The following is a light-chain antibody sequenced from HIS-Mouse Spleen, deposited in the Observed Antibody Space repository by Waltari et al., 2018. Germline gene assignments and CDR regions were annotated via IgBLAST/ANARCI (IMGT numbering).Light chain of an antibody. J-gene: IGKJ2*01. CDR2: GAS. V-gene: IGKV3-20*01. Sequence: EIVLTQSPGTLSLSPGERATLSCRASQSVSSSYLAWYQQKPGQAPRLLIYGASSRDTGIPDMFSGSGSGTDFTLTISRLEPEDFAVYYCQQYGSSPMYTFGQGTKLEIK. CDR3: QQYGSSPMYT. CDR1: QSVSSSY.